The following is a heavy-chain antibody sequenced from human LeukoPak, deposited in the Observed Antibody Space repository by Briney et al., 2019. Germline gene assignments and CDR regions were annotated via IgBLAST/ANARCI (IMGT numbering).Heavy chain of an antibody. V-gene: IGHV3-33*01. J-gene: IGHJ3*02. CDR3: ARALRDQAFDI. Sequence: PGGSLRLSCAASGFTFSSYGMHWVRQAPGKGLEWVAVIWYDGSNKYYADSVKGRFTISRDNSKNTLYLQMNSLRAEDTAVYYCARALRDQAFDIWGQGTMVTVSS. CDR2: IWYDGSNK. CDR1: GFTFSSYG. D-gene: IGHD2-2*01.